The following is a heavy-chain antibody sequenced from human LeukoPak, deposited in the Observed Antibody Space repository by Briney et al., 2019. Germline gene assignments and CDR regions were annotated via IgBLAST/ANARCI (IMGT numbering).Heavy chain of an antibody. D-gene: IGHD2-8*01. CDR1: GGTFSSYA. J-gene: IGHJ2*01. V-gene: IGHV1-69*04. CDR2: IIPILGIA. Sequence: ASVKVSCKASGGTFSSYAISWVRQAPGQGLEWMGRIIPILGIANYAQKFQGRVTITADKSTSTAYMELSSLRSEDTAVYYCARAMGMVYWYFDLWAVAPWSLSPQ. CDR3: ARAMGMVYWYFDL.